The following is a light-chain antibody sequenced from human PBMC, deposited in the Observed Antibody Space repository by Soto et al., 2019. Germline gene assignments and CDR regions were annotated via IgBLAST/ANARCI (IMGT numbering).Light chain of an antibody. CDR2: GAS. Sequence: EIVMTQSPATLSVSPGERATLSCRASQSVSSNLAWYQQKPGQAPRLLIYGASTRATGIPARFSGSGSGTEFTLTISSLQSEDFAVYYCQQYNNWPPYTFGQGKRWISN. CDR1: QSVSSN. V-gene: IGKV3-15*01. CDR3: QQYNNWPPYT. J-gene: IGKJ2*01.